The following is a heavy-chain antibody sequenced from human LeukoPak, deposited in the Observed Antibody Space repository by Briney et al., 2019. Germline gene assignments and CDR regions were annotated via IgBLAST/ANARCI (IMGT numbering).Heavy chain of an antibody. CDR1: GFTFGDYA. J-gene: IGHJ6*02. V-gene: IGHV3-49*03. CDR3: TGMFPGSGSRVYSMDV. D-gene: IGHD3-10*01. Sequence: GGSLRLSCIVSGFTFGDYAMSWFRQAPGKGLEWVGFIRSKAYGGTTEYAASVKGRFTISRDDSKSIAYLQMNSLKTEDTAVYYCTGMFPGSGSRVYSMDVWGQGTTVTVSS. CDR2: IRSKAYGGTT.